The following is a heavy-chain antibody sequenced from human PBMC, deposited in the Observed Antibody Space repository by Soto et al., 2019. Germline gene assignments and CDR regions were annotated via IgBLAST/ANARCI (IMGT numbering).Heavy chain of an antibody. CDR3: ARYSYYCYGSNGYYFDF. CDR2: IYTSGRT. V-gene: IGHV4-4*07. J-gene: IGHJ4*01. D-gene: IGHD3-22*01. Sequence: ETLSLTCSVSGGSIRSYYWCWIRQPAGKGLEWIGRIYTSGRTNYNPSLKSRVAMSVDTSKNQVSLKLSSVTAADTAVYYFARYSYYCYGSNGYYFDFWGQRTFVTGSS. CDR1: GGSIRSYY.